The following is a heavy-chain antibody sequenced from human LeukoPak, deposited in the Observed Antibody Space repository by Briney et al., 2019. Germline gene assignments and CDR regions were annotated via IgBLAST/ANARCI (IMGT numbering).Heavy chain of an antibody. CDR2: IRSKVYGGTT. CDR3: TSLYYCSGASCALAS. J-gene: IGHJ4*02. CDR1: GFNFGDYI. V-gene: IGHV3-49*04. D-gene: IGHD2-15*01. Sequence: GGSLRLPCTASGFNFGDYIMNGVRQAPGKGLEWVGFIRSKVYGGTTENAASVKGRFTISRDDSKRIAYLQMNSLKTEDTAVYYCTSLYYCSGASCALASWGQGTLVTVSS.